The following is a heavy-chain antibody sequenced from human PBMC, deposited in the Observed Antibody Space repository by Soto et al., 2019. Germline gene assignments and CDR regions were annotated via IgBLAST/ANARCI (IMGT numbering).Heavy chain of an antibody. CDR3: ARRDDSGYDYFDY. CDR2: IYPGDSDT. V-gene: IGHV5-51*01. D-gene: IGHD5-12*01. J-gene: IGHJ4*02. Sequence: GESLKISCKGSGYSFANKWIGWVRQMPGKGLDWMGIIYPGDSDTRYSPSFQGQVTISADKSIGTAYLQWSSLKASDSATYYCARRDDSGYDYFDYWGQGTQVTVSS. CDR1: GYSFANKW.